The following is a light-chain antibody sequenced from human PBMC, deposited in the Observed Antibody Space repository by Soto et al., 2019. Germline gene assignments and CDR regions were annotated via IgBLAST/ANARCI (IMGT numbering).Light chain of an antibody. CDR1: QSINMW. CDR2: DAS. CDR3: QHYNSYSEA. V-gene: IGKV1-5*01. Sequence: DIHTTQSPSTLSSSEGDRVTITFLASQSINMWLAWYQQKPGKAPKLLIYDASGLESGVPSRFSGSGSGTEFTLTISSLQPDDFATYYCQHYNSYSEAFGQGTKVDIK. J-gene: IGKJ1*01.